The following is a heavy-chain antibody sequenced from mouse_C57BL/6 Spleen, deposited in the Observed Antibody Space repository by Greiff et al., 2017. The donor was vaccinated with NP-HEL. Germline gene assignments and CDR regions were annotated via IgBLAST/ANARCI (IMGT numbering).Heavy chain of an antibody. CDR2: IRSKSNNYAT. CDR3: VRGGGGNDY. J-gene: IGHJ2*01. CDR1: GFSFNTYA. D-gene: IGHD2-1*01. V-gene: IGHV10-1*01. Sequence: DVKLQESGGGLVQPKGSLKLSCAASGFSFNTYAMNWVRQAPGKGLEWVARIRSKSNNYATYYADSVKDRFTISRDDSESMLYLQMNNLKTEDTAMYYCVRGGGGNDYWGQGTTLTVSS.